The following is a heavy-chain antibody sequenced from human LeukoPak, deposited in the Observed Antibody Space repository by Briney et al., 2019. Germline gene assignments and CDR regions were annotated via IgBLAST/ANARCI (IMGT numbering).Heavy chain of an antibody. CDR1: GGSFSGYY. CDR3: ARVRSYGLYYFDY. V-gene: IGHV4-34*01. D-gene: IGHD5-18*01. CDR2: TNHSGST. J-gene: IGHJ4*02. Sequence: SETLSLTCAVYGGSFSGYYWSWIRQPPGKGLEWIGETNHSGSTNYNQSLKSRVTISVDTSKNQFSLKLSSVTAADTAVYYCARVRSYGLYYFDYWGQGTLVTVSS.